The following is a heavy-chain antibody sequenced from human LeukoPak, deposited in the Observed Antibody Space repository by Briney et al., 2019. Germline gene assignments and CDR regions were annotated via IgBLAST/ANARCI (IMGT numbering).Heavy chain of an antibody. D-gene: IGHD1-1*01. CDR1: GSTFTGYY. V-gene: IGHV1-2*02. J-gene: IGHJ4*02. Sequence: GASVKVSCKASGSTFTGYYMHWVRQAPGQGFEWMGWINPNSGGTYSAQKFRGRVTMTRDTSIRTAYMELSGLRSDDTAVYYCASGRIEHQLDPIDYWGQGTLVTVSS. CDR3: ASGRIEHQLDPIDY. CDR2: INPNSGGT.